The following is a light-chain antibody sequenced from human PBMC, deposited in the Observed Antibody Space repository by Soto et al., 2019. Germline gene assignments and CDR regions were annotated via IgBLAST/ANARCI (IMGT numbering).Light chain of an antibody. Sequence: QSVLTQPPSASGTPGQSVTVSCSGSGSNIGGNTVNWYQQVPGTAPKLLIYHNDRRPSGVPDRFSGSKSGTSASLAISGLQAEDEADYYCAVWADSLHCPVFGGGTKLTVL. CDR3: AVWADSLHCPV. CDR1: GSNIGGNT. CDR2: HND. V-gene: IGLV1-44*01. J-gene: IGLJ3*02.